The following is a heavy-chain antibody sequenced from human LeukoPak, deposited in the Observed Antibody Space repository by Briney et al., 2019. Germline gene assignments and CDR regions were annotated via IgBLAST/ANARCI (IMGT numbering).Heavy chain of an antibody. J-gene: IGHJ5*02. CDR2: ISYDGSNK. D-gene: IGHD2-2*01. Sequence: GGSLRLSCAASGFTFSSYGMHWVRQAPGKGLEWVAVISYDGSNKYYADSAKGRFTISRDNSKNTLYLQMNSLRAEDTAVYYCAKIPSERSSWFDPWGRGTLVTVSS. CDR1: GFTFSSYG. CDR3: AKIPSERSSWFDP. V-gene: IGHV3-30*18.